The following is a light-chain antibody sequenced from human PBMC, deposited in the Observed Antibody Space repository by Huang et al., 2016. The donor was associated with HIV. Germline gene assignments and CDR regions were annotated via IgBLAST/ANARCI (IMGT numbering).Light chain of an antibody. V-gene: IGKV3-15*01. J-gene: IGKJ1*01. CDR2: GAS. Sequence: EIVMTQSPATLSVSPGERATLSCRASQSVNSNLAWYQQKPGQAPRLLSYGASTRATGIPARCSGSGSGTEFTLTISSLQSEDFAVYYCQQYNNWPRTFGQGTKVEI. CDR1: QSVNSN. CDR3: QQYNNWPRT.